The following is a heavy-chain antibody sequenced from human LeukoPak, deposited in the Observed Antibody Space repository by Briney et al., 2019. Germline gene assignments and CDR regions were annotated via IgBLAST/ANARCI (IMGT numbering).Heavy chain of an antibody. CDR2: IIPIFGTA. D-gene: IGHD3-22*01. J-gene: IGHJ4*02. Sequence: ASVKVSCKASGGTFSSYAISWVRQAPGQGLEWMGGIIPIFGTANYAQKFQGRVTITADESTSTAYMELSSLRSEDTVVYYCASSRITMIVVVIPEYYFDYWGQGTLVTVSS. V-gene: IGHV1-69*01. CDR3: ASSRITMIVVVIPEYYFDY. CDR1: GGTFSSYA.